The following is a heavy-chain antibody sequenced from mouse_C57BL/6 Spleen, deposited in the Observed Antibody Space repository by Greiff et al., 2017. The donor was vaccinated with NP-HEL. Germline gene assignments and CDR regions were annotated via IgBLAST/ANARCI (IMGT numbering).Heavy chain of an antibody. CDR3: ARGYSNYEGGFAY. J-gene: IGHJ3*01. D-gene: IGHD2-5*01. CDR2: IDPSDSYT. CDR1: GYTFTSYW. V-gene: IGHV1-59*01. Sequence: VQLQQPGAELVRPGTSVKLSCKASGYTFTSYWMHWVKQRPGQGLEWIGVIDPSDSYTNYNQKFKGKATLTVDTSSSTAYMQLSSLTSEDSAVYYCARGYSNYEGGFAYWGQGTLVTVSA.